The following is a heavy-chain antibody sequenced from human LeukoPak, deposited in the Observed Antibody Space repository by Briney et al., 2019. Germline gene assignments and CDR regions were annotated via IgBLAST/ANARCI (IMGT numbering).Heavy chain of an antibody. CDR1: GFTFSSYS. CDR2: ISSSSSTI. D-gene: IGHD3-22*01. J-gene: IGHJ1*01. V-gene: IGHV3-48*04. Sequence: TGGSLRLSCAASGFTFSSYSMNWVRQAPGKGLEWVSYISSSSSTIYYADSVKGRFTISRDNAKNSLYLQMNSLRAEETAVYYCARAARLYYDSSGYYSPSAEYFQHWGQGTLATVSS. CDR3: ARAARLYYDSSGYYSPSAEYFQH.